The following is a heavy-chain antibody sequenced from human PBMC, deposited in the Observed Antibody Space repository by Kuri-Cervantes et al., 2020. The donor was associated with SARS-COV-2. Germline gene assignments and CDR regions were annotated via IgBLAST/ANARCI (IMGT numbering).Heavy chain of an antibody. D-gene: IGHD2-15*01. CDR2: INPNSGGT. J-gene: IGHJ4*02. V-gene: IGHV1-2*02. CDR1: GYTFTGYY. CDR3: ARAPGYCSGGSCYSGGGY. Sequence: ASVKVSCQASGYTFTGYYMHWVRQAPGQGLEWMGWINPNSGGTNYAQKLQGRVTMTTDTSKSTAYMELRSLRPDDTAVYYCARAPGYCSGGSCYSGGGYWGQGTLVTVSS.